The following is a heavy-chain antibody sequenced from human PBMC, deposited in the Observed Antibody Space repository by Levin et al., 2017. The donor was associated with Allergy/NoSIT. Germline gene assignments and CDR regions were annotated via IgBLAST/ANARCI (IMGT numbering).Heavy chain of an antibody. Sequence: GGSLRLSCGGSEFTFSIYSMNWVRQAPGKGLEWVASISRGGGYKFYADSVKGRFTISRDNANNSLYLQMNSLRAEDTALYYCARVQNGGYDEGASVYYGMDGWGQGTTVTVSS. V-gene: IGHV3-21*01. J-gene: IGHJ6*02. CDR2: ISRGGGYK. CDR3: ARVQNGGYDEGASVYYGMDG. CDR1: EFTFSIYS. D-gene: IGHD5-12*01.